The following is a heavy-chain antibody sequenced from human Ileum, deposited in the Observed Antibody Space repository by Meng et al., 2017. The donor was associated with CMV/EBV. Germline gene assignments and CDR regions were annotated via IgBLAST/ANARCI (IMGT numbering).Heavy chain of an antibody. D-gene: IGHD2-2*01. Sequence: ASVKVSCKASGYTFTSYDINWVRQATGQGLEWMGWMNPNSGNTGYAQKFQGRVTMTRNTSISTAYMELSSLRSEDTAVYYCAREGGVVVPAASRYYYYGMDVWGQGNTV. CDR3: AREGGVVVPAASRYYYYGMDV. J-gene: IGHJ6*01. V-gene: IGHV1-8*01. CDR2: MNPNSGNT. CDR1: GYTFTSYD.